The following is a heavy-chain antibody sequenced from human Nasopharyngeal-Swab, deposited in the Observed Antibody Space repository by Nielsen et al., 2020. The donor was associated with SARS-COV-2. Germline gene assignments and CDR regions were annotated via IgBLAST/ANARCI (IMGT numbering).Heavy chain of an antibody. J-gene: IGHJ4*02. Sequence: GGSLRLSCRASGSSFNNNWIGWVRQMPGKGLEFMGIIYPSDSDTRYSPPFQGQVTISADKSITTAYLQWSSLKASDTAMYYCSRLPPNCGGDCYFDYWGQGTPVTVSS. CDR1: GSSFNNNW. D-gene: IGHD2-21*02. V-gene: IGHV5-51*01. CDR2: IYPSDSDT. CDR3: SRLPPNCGGDCYFDY.